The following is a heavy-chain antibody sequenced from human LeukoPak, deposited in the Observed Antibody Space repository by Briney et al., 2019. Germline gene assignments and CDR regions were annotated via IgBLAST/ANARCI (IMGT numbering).Heavy chain of an antibody. Sequence: PGGSLRLSCAASGFTFSSYAMAWVRQAPGKGLEWVSGISVSGTTYYADSVKGRATISRDNSKNTLYLQMNSLRAEDTAVYYCAKDSGSYYFDYWGHGTLVTVSS. CDR3: AKDSGSYYFDY. CDR2: ISVSGTT. J-gene: IGHJ4*01. D-gene: IGHD1-26*01. V-gene: IGHV3-23*01. CDR1: GFTFSSYA.